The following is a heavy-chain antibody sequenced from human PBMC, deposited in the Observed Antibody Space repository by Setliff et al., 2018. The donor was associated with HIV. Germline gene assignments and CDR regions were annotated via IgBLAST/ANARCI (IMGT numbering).Heavy chain of an antibody. Sequence: ASVKVSCKSSGGTSSSYTISWIRQAPGQGLEWMGLIGPSGSSTTYAQNFQGRVTMSRDTSTNTVYMELSSLRSEDTAVYYCARDHIAARSVDYWGQGTLVTVSS. D-gene: IGHD6-6*01. V-gene: IGHV1-46*01. CDR2: IGPSGSST. J-gene: IGHJ4*02. CDR1: GGTSSSYT. CDR3: ARDHIAARSVDY.